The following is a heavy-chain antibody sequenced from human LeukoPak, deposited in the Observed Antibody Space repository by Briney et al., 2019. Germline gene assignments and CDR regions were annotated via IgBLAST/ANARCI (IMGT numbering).Heavy chain of an antibody. V-gene: IGHV3-21*01. D-gene: IGHD5-12*01. Sequence: KPSETLSLTCTVSGYSISSGYYWGWIRQPPGKGLEWVSSISSSSSYIYYADSVKGRFTISRDNAKNSLYLQMNSLRAEDTAVYYCARDLSRIRTVATAEEGTWGQGTLVTVSS. J-gene: IGHJ5*02. CDR1: GYSISSGYY. CDR2: ISSSSSYI. CDR3: ARDLSRIRTVATAEEGT.